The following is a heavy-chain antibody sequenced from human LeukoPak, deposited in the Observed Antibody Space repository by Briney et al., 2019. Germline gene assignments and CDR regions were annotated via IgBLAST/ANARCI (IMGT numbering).Heavy chain of an antibody. Sequence: GGSLRLSCAAYEFMFGSFGMIWVRQATGKGLECVSSISSGSDYIYYSDSVKGRFTISRDNDEKSLFLQMNSLRAEDTAVYYCARGGGAPPYYFDLWGQGTPVTVSP. V-gene: IGHV3-21*01. CDR1: EFMFGSFG. CDR3: ARGGGAPPYYFDL. J-gene: IGHJ4*02. D-gene: IGHD1-26*01. CDR2: ISSGSDYI.